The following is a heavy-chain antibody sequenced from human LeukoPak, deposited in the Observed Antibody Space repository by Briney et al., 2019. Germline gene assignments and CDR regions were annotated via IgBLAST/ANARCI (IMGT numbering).Heavy chain of an antibody. J-gene: IGHJ4*02. CDR3: ARDDPVSGTEWLVLSDY. CDR2: ISYDGSNK. Sequence: GGSLRLSCAASGFTFSSYAMHWVRQAPGKGLEWVAVISYDGSNKYYADSVKGRFTISRDNSKNTLYLQMNSPRAEDTAVYYCARDDPVSGTEWLVLSDYWGQGTLVTVSS. CDR1: GFTFSSYA. V-gene: IGHV3-30*04. D-gene: IGHD6-19*01.